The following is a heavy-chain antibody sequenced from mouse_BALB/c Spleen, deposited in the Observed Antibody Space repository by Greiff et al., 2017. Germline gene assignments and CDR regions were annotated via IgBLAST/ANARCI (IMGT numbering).Heavy chain of an antibody. CDR2: IDPANGNT. Sequence: VQLKQSGAELVKPGASVKLSCTASGFNIKDTYMHWVKQRPEQGLEWIGRIDPANGNTKYDPKFQGKATITADTSSNTAYLQLSSLTSEDTAVYYCARRFTTVVRNYFDYWGQGTTLTVSS. V-gene: IGHV14-3*02. J-gene: IGHJ2*01. CDR3: ARRFTTVVRNYFDY. D-gene: IGHD1-1*01. CDR1: GFNIKDTY.